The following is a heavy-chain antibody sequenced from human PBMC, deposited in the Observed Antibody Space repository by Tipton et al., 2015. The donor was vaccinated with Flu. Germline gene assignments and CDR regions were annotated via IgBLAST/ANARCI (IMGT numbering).Heavy chain of an antibody. V-gene: IGHV4-59*01. D-gene: IGHD1-26*01. CDR3: ARGGWEPHGGWFDP. CDR2: VYYNGTT. CDR1: GDSIGSRYY. J-gene: IGHJ5*02. Sequence: TLSLTCSVSGDSIGSRYYWSWIRQSPGKGLEWIGQVYYNGTTNYNPSLKSRVTISLDKSKNQLSLNVNSMTTADTAVFYCARGGWEPHGGWFDPWGQGILVTVSS.